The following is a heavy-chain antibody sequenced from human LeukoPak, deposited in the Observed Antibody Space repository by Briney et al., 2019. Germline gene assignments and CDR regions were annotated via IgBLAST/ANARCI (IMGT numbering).Heavy chain of an antibody. D-gene: IGHD3-10*01. CDR1: GSTFTNYA. V-gene: IGHV3-23*01. CDR2: TSGGGRT. J-gene: IGHJ4*02. Sequence: GGSLRPSCAASGSTFTNYAMSWVRQAPGKGRGWVSTTSGGGRTYDAASEKGRFTISRDNSKDTTNRQVNRLRAEDTAVDYCANKSSPSMVRGPPYYFDYWGQGTLVTVSS. CDR3: ANKSSPSMVRGPPYYFDY.